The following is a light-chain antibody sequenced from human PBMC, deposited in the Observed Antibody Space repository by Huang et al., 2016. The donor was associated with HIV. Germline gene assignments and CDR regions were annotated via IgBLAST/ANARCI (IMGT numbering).Light chain of an antibody. CDR3: QQYHSLPWT. Sequence: DIQMTQSPSSLSASVGDRVTITCRASQGIGNSLAWYQQKPEKAPRLLLYATSTLESGVPYRFSGSGSGKHYTLTINTRQPEDIASYYWQQYHSLPWTFGQGTKVEIK. V-gene: IGKV1-NL1*01. CDR1: QGIGNS. CDR2: ATS. J-gene: IGKJ1*01.